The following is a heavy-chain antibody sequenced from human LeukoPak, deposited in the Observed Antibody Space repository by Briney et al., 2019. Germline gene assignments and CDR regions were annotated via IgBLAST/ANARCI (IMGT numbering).Heavy chain of an antibody. D-gene: IGHD3-10*01. CDR1: GDSISSSSYF. V-gene: IGHV4-39*01. J-gene: IGHJ6*03. CDR3: ANGSGADYRAYMDV. Sequence: PSETLSLTCTVSGDSISSSSYFWGWIRQPPGKGLEWIGSIYYSGSTYYNPSLKSRVTISVDTSKNQFSLKLSSVTAADTAVYYCANGSGADYRAYMDVWGKGTTVTMSS. CDR2: IYYSGST.